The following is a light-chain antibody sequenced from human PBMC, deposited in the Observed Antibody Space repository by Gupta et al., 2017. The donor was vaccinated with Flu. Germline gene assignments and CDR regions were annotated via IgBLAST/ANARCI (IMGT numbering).Light chain of an antibody. CDR2: DAT. CDR3: QQRNNWPA. Sequence: EIVLTQSPATLSLSPGQRATLSCRASQSRTTYLAWYQQKPGQAPRLLIYDATNRATGIPARFSGSGSGTDFTLTISSLETEDFAVYYWQQRNNWPAFGQGTRLEIK. J-gene: IGKJ5*01. V-gene: IGKV3-11*01. CDR1: QSRTTY.